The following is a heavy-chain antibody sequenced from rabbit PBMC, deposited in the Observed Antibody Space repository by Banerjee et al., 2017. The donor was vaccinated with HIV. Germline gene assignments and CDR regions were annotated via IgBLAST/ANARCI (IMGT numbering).Heavy chain of an antibody. CDR2: IYAGSSGAT. D-gene: IGHD4-1*01. V-gene: IGHV1S45*01. CDR1: GFTFSSYW. Sequence: QEQLVESGGGLVKPEGSLTLNCTASGFTFSSYWICWDRQAPGKGLEWIACIYAGSSGATGYASWAKGRFTISKTSSTTVTLQMTSLTAADTATYFCARDLAGVIGWNFGLWGPGTLVTVS. CDR3: ARDLAGVIGWNFGL. J-gene: IGHJ4*01.